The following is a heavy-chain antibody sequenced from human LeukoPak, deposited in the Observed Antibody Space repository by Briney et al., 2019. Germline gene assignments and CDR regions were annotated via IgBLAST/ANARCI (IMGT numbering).Heavy chain of an antibody. D-gene: IGHD6-13*01. CDR3: TSGSSYNWFDP. J-gene: IGHJ5*02. CDR2: VRTKANSYAT. CDR1: GFTFSDSA. Sequence: GGSLRLSCAASGFTFSDSAMHWVRQASGKGLEWVGRVRTKANSYATAYAASVKGRFTISRDDSKNTAYLEMNSLKTEDTAVYYCTSGSSYNWFDPWGQGTLVTVSS. V-gene: IGHV3-73*01.